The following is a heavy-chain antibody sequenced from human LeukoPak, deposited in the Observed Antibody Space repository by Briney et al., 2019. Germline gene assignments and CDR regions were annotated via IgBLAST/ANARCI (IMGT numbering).Heavy chain of an antibody. J-gene: IGHJ4*02. D-gene: IGHD2-15*01. Sequence: PGGSLRLSCAASGFPFSVYGMHWVRQAPGKGLVWVSRIDNDVTTTSYADSVRGRFTISRDNAKSTLYLQMNSLRAEDTAVYYCAREYWGSSFDYWGQGTLVSVSS. CDR3: AREYWGSSFDY. V-gene: IGHV3-74*01. CDR1: GFPFSVYG. CDR2: IDNDVTTT.